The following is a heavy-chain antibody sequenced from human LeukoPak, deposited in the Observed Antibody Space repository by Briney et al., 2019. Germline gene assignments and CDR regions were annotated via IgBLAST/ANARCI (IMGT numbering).Heavy chain of an antibody. CDR3: ARLSRYTIFGVVREGWFDP. D-gene: IGHD3-3*01. V-gene: IGHV1-2*02. CDR2: INPNSGAS. CDR1: GYTFIAYY. Sequence: ASVKISCKTSGYTFIAYYMHWVRQAPGQGLEWVGWINPNSGASNYAQKFQGRVTMTRDTSLNIAYLELRSLRSDDTAVYYCARLSRYTIFGVVREGWFDPWGQGTLVTVSS. J-gene: IGHJ5*02.